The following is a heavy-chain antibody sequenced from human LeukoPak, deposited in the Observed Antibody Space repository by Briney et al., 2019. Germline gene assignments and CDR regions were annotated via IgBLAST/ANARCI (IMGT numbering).Heavy chain of an antibody. CDR3: ARDIDCSSTSCYRTAVAGTLWY. D-gene: IGHD2-2*01. Sequence: PGGSLRLSCAASGFTFSSYAMHWVRQAPGKGLEWVAVISYDGSNKYYADSVKGRFTISRDNSKNTLYLQMNSLRAEDTAVYYCARDIDCSSTSCYRTAVAGTLWYWGQGTLVTVSS. V-gene: IGHV3-30*04. J-gene: IGHJ4*02. CDR1: GFTFSSYA. CDR2: ISYDGSNK.